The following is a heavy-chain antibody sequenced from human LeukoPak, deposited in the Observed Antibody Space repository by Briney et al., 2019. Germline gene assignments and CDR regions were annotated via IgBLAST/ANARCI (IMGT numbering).Heavy chain of an antibody. CDR2: ISWNSGSI. CDR3: AKVSGSYPN. J-gene: IGHJ4*02. CDR1: GFTFDDYA. Sequence: GGSLRLSCAASGFTFDDYAMHWVRQAPGKGLEWVSGISWNSGSIGYADSVEGRFTISRDNAKNSLYLQMNSLRAEDTALYYCAKVSGSYPNWGQGTLVTVSS. V-gene: IGHV3-9*01.